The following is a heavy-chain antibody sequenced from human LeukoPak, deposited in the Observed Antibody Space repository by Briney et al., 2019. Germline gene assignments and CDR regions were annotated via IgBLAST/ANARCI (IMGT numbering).Heavy chain of an antibody. J-gene: IGHJ3*02. CDR3: ARYIVSYPHDAFDI. CDR2: INHSGSI. CDR1: GGSFSGHY. D-gene: IGHD1-26*01. V-gene: IGHV4-34*01. Sequence: SETLSLTCTVYGGSFSGHYWSWFRQPPGKGLEWIGEINHSGSINYNPSLKSRVTISADMSKNQFSLKLSSVTAADTAFYYCARYIVSYPHDAFDIWGQGTMVTVSS.